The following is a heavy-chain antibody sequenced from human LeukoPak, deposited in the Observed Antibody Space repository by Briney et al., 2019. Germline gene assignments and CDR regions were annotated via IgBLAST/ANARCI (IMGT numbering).Heavy chain of an antibody. D-gene: IGHD3-22*01. CDR1: GLTFSRHA. Sequence: GGSLRLSCAASGLTFSRHAMSWVRQAPGKGLEWVSSISGSGGSTYYADSVKGRFTISRDNSKNTLYLQMNSLRAEDTAVYYCARDLHYYDSSGYVDPIGYWGQGTLVTVSS. J-gene: IGHJ4*02. V-gene: IGHV3-23*01. CDR3: ARDLHYYDSSGYVDPIGY. CDR2: ISGSGGST.